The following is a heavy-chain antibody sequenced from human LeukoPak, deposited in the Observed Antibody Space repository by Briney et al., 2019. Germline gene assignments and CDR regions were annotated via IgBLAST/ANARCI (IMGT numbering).Heavy chain of an antibody. V-gene: IGHV4-59*11. J-gene: IGHJ3*02. Sequence: PSETLSLTCAVSGGSISSHNWNWIRQPPGKGLEWIGNIYYSGSTNYNPSLKSRVTISVDTSKKQFSLELRSVTAADTAVYYCTSQGIWGQGTMVTVSS. CDR1: GGSISSHN. CDR3: TSQGI. CDR2: IYYSGST.